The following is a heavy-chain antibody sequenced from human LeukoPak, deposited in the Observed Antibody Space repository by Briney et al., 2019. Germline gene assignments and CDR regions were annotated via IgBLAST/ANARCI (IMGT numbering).Heavy chain of an antibody. CDR1: GGSINSHY. Sequence: PSETLSLTCTVSGGSINSHYWSWVRQPPGKGLEWIGSIYHSGSTYYNPSLKSRVTISVDTSKNQFSLKLSSVTAADTAITMVRGVNFDYWGQGTLVTVSS. J-gene: IGHJ4*02. D-gene: IGHD3-10*01. CDR2: IYHSGST. V-gene: IGHV4-59*04. CDR3: RGVNFDY.